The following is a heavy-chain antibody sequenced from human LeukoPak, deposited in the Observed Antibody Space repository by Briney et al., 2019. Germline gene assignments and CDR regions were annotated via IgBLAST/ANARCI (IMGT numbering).Heavy chain of an antibody. CDR1: GGSISSYY. J-gene: IGHJ3*02. V-gene: IGHV4-59*01. D-gene: IGHD3-22*01. CDR3: ASQLSNYYDSNTDAFDI. Sequence: PSETLSLTCTVSGGSISSYYWSWIRQPPGKGLEWIGYIYYSGSTNYNPSLKSRVTISVDTSKNQFSLKLSSVTAADTAVCYCASQLSNYYDSNTDAFDIWGQGTMVTVSS. CDR2: IYYSGST.